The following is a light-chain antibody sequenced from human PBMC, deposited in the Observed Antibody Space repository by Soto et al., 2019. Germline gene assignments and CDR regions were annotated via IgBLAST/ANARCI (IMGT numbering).Light chain of an antibody. V-gene: IGLV2-8*01. Sequence: QSALTQPPSASGSPGQSVIISCTGTSSDVGDYNYVSWYQQHPGKAPKLMIYEVSKRPSGVPDRFSGSKSGNTASLTVSGPQAGKGVGFSCTPYPGSNNWVFGGGPKLPV. J-gene: IGLJ3*02. CDR3: TPYPGSNNWV. CDR2: EVS. CDR1: SSDVGDYNY.